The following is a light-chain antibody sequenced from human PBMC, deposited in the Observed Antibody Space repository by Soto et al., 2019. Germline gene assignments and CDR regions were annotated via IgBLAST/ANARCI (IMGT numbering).Light chain of an antibody. V-gene: IGKV4-1*01. CDR1: QSISIN. Sequence: EIVLTQSPGTLSVSAGYRVTLSCRASQSISINLAWYQHKPGQPPKLLIYWASTRESGVPDRFSGSGSGTDFTLTISSLQAEDVAVYYCQQYYSTPRTFGQGTKVDIK. J-gene: IGKJ1*01. CDR3: QQYYSTPRT. CDR2: WAS.